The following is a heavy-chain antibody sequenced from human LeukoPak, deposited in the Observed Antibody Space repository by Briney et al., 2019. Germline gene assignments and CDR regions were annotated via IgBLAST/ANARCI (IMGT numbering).Heavy chain of an antibody. D-gene: IGHD2-2*02. CDR2: INSDGSST. CDR3: AKGPEGYCSSTSCYTAGWGNY. CDR1: GFTFSSYW. Sequence: PGGSLRLSCAASGFTFSSYWMHWVRQAPGKGLVWVSRINSDGSSTSYADSVKGRFTISRDNAKNTLYLQMNSLRAEDTAVYYCAKGPEGYCSSTSCYTAGWGNYWGQGTLVTVSS. J-gene: IGHJ4*02. V-gene: IGHV3-74*01.